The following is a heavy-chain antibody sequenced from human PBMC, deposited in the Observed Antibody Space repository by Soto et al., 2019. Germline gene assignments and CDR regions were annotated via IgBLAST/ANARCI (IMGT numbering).Heavy chain of an antibody. J-gene: IGHJ5*02. CDR3: ARNGDCTRPGCIVGWFDP. D-gene: IGHD2-8*01. Sequence: SETLSLTCTVSGGSISSGDYYWSWIRQPPGKGLEWIGYIYYSGSTYYNPSLKSRVTISVDTSKNQFSLKLSSVTAADTAVYYCARNGDCTRPGCIVGWFDPWGPGTLVTVSS. CDR2: IYYSGST. V-gene: IGHV4-30-4*01. CDR1: GGSISSGDYY.